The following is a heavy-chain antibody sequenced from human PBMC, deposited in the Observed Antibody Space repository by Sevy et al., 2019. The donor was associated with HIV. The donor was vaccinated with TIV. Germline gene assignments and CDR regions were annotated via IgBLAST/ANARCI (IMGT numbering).Heavy chain of an antibody. CDR3: AKIPGVAGSFDY. CDR1: GFTFSSYG. D-gene: IGHD6-19*01. J-gene: IGHJ4*02. Sequence: GGSLRLSCAASGFTFSSYGMHWVRQAPGKGLEWVAVISYNGSNKYYADSVKGRFTISRDNSKNTLYLQMNSLRAEDTAVYYCAKIPGVAGSFDYCGQGTLGTVSS. V-gene: IGHV3-30*18. CDR2: ISYNGSNK.